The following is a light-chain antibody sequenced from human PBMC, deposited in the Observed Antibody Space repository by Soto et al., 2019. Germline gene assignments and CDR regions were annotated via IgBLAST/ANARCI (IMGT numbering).Light chain of an antibody. V-gene: IGLV2-14*01. CDR1: SSDVGGYNY. Sequence: QSALTQPASVSGSPGQSITISCTGTSSDVGGYNYVSWYQQHPGKAPKLMIYEVSNRPSGVSNRFSGSKSGNTASLTISGLQAEDEADYYCNSYTTTSTPYVFXTGTKVTVL. CDR2: EVS. J-gene: IGLJ1*01. CDR3: NSYTTTSTPYV.